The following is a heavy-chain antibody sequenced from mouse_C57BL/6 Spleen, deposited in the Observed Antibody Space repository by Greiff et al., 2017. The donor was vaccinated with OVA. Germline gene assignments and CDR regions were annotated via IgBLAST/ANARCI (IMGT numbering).Heavy chain of an antibody. V-gene: IGHV14-3*01. CDR3: ARGDGYPYYYAMDY. J-gene: IGHJ4*01. Sequence: VHVKQSVAELVRPGASVKLSCTASGFNIKNTYMHWVKQRPEQGLEWIGRIDPANGNTKYAPKFQGKATITADTSSNTAYLQLSSLTSEDTAIYYCARGDGYPYYYAMDYWGQGTSVTVSS. CDR2: IDPANGNT. CDR1: GFNIKNTY. D-gene: IGHD2-3*01.